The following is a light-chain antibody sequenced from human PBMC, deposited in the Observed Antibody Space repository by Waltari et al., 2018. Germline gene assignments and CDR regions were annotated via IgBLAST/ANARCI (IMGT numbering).Light chain of an antibody. V-gene: IGLV2-8*01. J-gene: IGLJ3*02. Sequence: QSALTQPPSASESPGQSVTISCTGTSSDVGDYDFLSWYQHHPGKAPKIMIYEVSKRPSGVPDRFSGSKSGSTASLTVSGLQAEDEATYYCSSYAGSNTWVFGGGTKLTVL. CDR2: EVS. CDR3: SSYAGSNTWV. CDR1: SSDVGDYDF.